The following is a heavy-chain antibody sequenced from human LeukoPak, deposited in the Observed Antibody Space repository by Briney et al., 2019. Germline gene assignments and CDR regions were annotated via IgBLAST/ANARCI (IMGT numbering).Heavy chain of an antibody. Sequence: SETLSLTCAVSGYSISSGDYWGWIRQSPGKGLEWIGSIYHSGSTYYNPSLKSRVTISVDTSKNQFSLKLSSVTAADTAVSYCARHRYYYDSSGYAFDQWGQGTLVTVSS. CDR2: IYHSGST. J-gene: IGHJ4*02. D-gene: IGHD3-22*01. CDR1: GYSISSGDY. CDR3: ARHRYYYDSSGYAFDQ. V-gene: IGHV4-38-2*01.